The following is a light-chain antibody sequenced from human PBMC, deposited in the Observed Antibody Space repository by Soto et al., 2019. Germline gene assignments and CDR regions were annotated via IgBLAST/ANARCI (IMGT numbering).Light chain of an antibody. CDR2: DAS. CDR1: RDISNY. CDR3: QQNDNLPPRT. J-gene: IGKJ4*01. V-gene: IGKV1-33*01. Sequence: DIQMTQSPSSLSASVGDRVTITCQASRDISNYLNWYQHKPGKVPKLLIYDASKLETGVPSRFGGSGSGTDFPFTISSLQPEDVATYYFQQNDNLPPRTFGVGTKVEIK.